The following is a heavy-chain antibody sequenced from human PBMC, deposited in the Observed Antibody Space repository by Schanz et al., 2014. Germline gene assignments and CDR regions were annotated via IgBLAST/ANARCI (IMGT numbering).Heavy chain of an antibody. Sequence: DVQLVDSGGGLVQPGGSLRLSCAASGFTVSNSYIHWVRQAPGKGLEWVSGMSGSGSTADYADSVKGRFTISRDNSRKTLYLQMNSLRADDTAVYYCSKDKQGSRSDDSWGQGTLVTVSS. J-gene: IGHJ5*01. CDR2: MSGSGSTA. CDR1: GFTVSNSY. V-gene: IGHV3-23*04. CDR3: SKDKQGSRSDDS. D-gene: IGHD2-15*01.